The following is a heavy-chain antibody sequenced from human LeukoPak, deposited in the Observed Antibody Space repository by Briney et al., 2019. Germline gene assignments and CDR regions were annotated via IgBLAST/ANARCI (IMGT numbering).Heavy chain of an antibody. CDR3: ARHSAYSSSWYFDY. V-gene: IGHV4-59*08. CDR1: GGSISSYY. J-gene: IGHJ4*02. Sequence: PSETLSLTCTVSGGSISSYYWSWIRQPPGKGLEWIGYMYYSGNTNYNPSLKSRATISVDTSKNQFSLKLSSVTAADTAVYYCARHSAYSSSWYFDYWGQGTLVTVSS. CDR2: MYYSGNT. D-gene: IGHD6-13*01.